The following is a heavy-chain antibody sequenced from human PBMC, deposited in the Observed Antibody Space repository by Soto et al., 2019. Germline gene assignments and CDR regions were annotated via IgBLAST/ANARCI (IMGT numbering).Heavy chain of an antibody. CDR3: ARNKYYDFWSGDTQSYYYYGMDV. D-gene: IGHD3-3*01. CDR2: IIPIFGTA. Sequence: QVQLVQSGAEVKKPGSSVKVSCKASGGTFSSYAISWVRQAPGQGLEWMGGIIPIFGTANYAQKFQGRVTITADESTSTAYMELSRLSSEDTAVYYCARNKYYDFWSGDTQSYYYYGMDVWGQGTTVTVSS. V-gene: IGHV1-69*01. J-gene: IGHJ6*02. CDR1: GGTFSSYA.